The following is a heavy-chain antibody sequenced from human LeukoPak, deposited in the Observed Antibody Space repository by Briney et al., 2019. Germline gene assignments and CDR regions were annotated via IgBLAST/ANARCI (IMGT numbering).Heavy chain of an antibody. Sequence: GGSLRLSCAASGFTFSSYSMNWVRQAPGKGLEWVSYISSSSSSSTYYAESVKGRFTISRDNAKNSLYLQMNSLRTEDTAIYYCARGVDYRGYWGQGTLVTVSS. CDR3: ARGVDYRGY. CDR1: GFTFSSYS. CDR2: ISSSSSSST. D-gene: IGHD4-11*01. V-gene: IGHV3-48*01. J-gene: IGHJ4*02.